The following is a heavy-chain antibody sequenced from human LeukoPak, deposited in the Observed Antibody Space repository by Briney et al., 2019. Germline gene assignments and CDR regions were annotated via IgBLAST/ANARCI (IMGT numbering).Heavy chain of an antibody. V-gene: IGHV3-23*01. Sequence: GGSLRLSCAASGFTFSSYAMSWVRQATGKGLEWVSAISGSGGSTYYADSVKGRFTISRDNSKNTLYLQMNSLRAEDTAVYYCARLFPSDTIFGVDLSGMNVWGQGTTVTVSS. CDR1: GFTFSSYA. D-gene: IGHD3-3*01. CDR3: ARLFPSDTIFGVDLSGMNV. CDR2: ISGSGGST. J-gene: IGHJ6*02.